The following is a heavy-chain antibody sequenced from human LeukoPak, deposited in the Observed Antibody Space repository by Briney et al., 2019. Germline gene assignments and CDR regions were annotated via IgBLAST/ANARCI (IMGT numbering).Heavy chain of an antibody. V-gene: IGHV3-23*01. CDR2: ISGDVRST. J-gene: IGHJ4*02. CDR1: GFTFSSYA. Sequence: GGSLRLSCAASGFTFSSYAMSWVRQALGKGLEWVSAISGDVRSTFDADSVRGRFTISRDNSKNTLSLQMNSLRADDTAVYYCVKRVDYSEKYYFDSWGRGTLVTVSS. CDR3: VKRVDYSEKYYFDS. D-gene: IGHD4-11*01.